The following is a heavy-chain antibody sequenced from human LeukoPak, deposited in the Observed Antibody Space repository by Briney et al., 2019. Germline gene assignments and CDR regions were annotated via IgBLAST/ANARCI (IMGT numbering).Heavy chain of an antibody. CDR1: GYTFTSYD. V-gene: IGHV1-8*01. D-gene: IGHD3-22*01. Sequence: RASVKVSCKASGYTFTSYDINWVRQATGQGLEWMGWMNPNSGNTGYAQKFQDRVTMTGNTSIGTAYMELSSLGSEDTAMYYCARGFRSDSSGRKFDCWGQGTLVTVSS. CDR3: ARGFRSDSSGRKFDC. CDR2: MNPNSGNT. J-gene: IGHJ4*02.